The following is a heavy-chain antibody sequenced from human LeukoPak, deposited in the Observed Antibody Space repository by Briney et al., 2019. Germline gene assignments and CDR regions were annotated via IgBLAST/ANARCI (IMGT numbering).Heavy chain of an antibody. CDR2: IYYSGST. CDR3: ARHLLGYCSSTSCYRRVLGAFDI. J-gene: IGHJ3*02. V-gene: IGHV4-59*08. Sequence: SETLSLTCTVSGGSISSYYWSWIRQPPGKGLEWIGYIYYSGSTNYNPSLKSRVTISVDTSKNQFSLKLSSVTAADTAVYYCARHLLGYCSSTSCYRRVLGAFDIWGQGTMVTVSS. D-gene: IGHD2-2*01. CDR1: GGSISSYY.